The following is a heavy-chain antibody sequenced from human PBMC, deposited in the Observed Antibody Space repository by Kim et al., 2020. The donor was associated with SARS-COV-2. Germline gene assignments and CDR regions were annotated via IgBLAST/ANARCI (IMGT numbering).Heavy chain of an antibody. V-gene: IGHV1-69*13. CDR2: IIPIFGTA. J-gene: IGHJ6*02. CDR3: ARDHRVRSYYGSGSYYTFIPYYYGMDV. CDR1: GGTFSSYA. D-gene: IGHD3-10*01. Sequence: SVKVSCKASGGTFSSYAISWVRQAPGQGLEWMGGIIPIFGTANYAQKFQGRVTITADESTSTAYMELSSLRSEDTAVYYCARDHRVRSYYGSGSYYTFIPYYYGMDVGPRDHGHRLL.